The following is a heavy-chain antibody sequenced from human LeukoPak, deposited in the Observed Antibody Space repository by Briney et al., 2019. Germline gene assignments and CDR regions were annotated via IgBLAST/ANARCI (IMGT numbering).Heavy chain of an antibody. D-gene: IGHD4-17*01. CDR1: RFTFSNYW. J-gene: IGHJ4*02. CDR2: INSDGSGT. Sequence: HPGGSLRLSCAASRFTFSNYWMHWVRQAPGKGLVWVSRINSDGSGTTYADSVKGRFTISRDNAKNTLYLQMNSLGAGGTAVYYCARAGDYGDYTTHYFDYWGQGTLVTVSS. CDR3: ARAGDYGDYTTHYFDY. V-gene: IGHV3-74*01.